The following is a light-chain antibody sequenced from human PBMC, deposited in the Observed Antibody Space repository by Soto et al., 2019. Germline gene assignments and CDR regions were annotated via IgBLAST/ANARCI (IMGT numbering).Light chain of an antibody. Sequence: QSALTQPASVSGSPGQSITISCTGTSSDVGGYNYVSWYQQHPGKAPKLMIYEVSYRPSGVSNRFSGSKSGNAASLTISGLQAEDEADYYSSSYTSSNTLVFGTGTKLTVL. CDR1: SSDVGGYNY. V-gene: IGLV2-14*01. J-gene: IGLJ1*01. CDR2: EVS. CDR3: SSYTSSNTLV.